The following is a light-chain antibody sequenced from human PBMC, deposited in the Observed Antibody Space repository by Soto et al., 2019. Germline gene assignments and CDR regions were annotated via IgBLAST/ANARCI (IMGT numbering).Light chain of an antibody. CDR2: ATS. CDR3: QQYGDWPLT. Sequence: EIVVTQSPATLSVSPGERATLSCRASQSVGNNFAWYQQKPGQAPRLLIFATSTRATGVPGRFSGSGSGTEFTLYISSLQSEDFAVYYCQQYGDWPLTFGGGAKVEIE. V-gene: IGKV3-15*01. CDR1: QSVGNN. J-gene: IGKJ4*01.